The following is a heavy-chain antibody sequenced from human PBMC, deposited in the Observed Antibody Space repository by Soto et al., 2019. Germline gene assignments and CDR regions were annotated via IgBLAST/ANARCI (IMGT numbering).Heavy chain of an antibody. CDR2: INSDGSST. J-gene: IGHJ2*01. V-gene: IGHV3-74*01. Sequence: EVQLVESGGGLVQPGGSLRLSCAASGFTFSSYWMPWVRQAPGKGLVWVSRINSDGSSTSYADSVKGRFTISRDNAKNTLYLQMNSLRAEDTAVYYCARGRGSRWDYWYFDLWGRGTLVTVSS. D-gene: IGHD6-13*01. CDR1: GFTFSSYW. CDR3: ARGRGSRWDYWYFDL.